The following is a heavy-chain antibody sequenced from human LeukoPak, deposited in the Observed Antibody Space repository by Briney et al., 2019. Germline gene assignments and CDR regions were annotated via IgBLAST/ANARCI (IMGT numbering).Heavy chain of an antibody. J-gene: IGHJ4*02. V-gene: IGHV1-24*01. CDR1: GYTLTELS. Sequence: ASAKVSCKVSGYTLTELSMHWVRQAPGKGLEWMGGFDPEDGETIYAQKFQGRVTMTEDTSTDTAYMELSSLRSEDTAVYYCATEQTSGYSGYDRLFDYWGQGTLVTVSS. CDR3: ATEQTSGYSGYDRLFDY. CDR2: FDPEDGET. D-gene: IGHD5-12*01.